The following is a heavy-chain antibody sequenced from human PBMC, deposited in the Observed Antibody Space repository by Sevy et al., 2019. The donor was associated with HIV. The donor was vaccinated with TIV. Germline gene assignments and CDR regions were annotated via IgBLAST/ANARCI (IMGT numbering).Heavy chain of an antibody. D-gene: IGHD6-13*01. Sequence: GGSLRLSCAASGVTVSSNCMSWVRQAPGKGLEWVSVMFAGGNTDYADSVKGRFTISRDNSENTLFLQMNSLRAEDTAVYYCAREMSTSWYGDYYYGMDVWGQGTTVTVSS. CDR3: AREMSTSWYGDYYYGMDV. V-gene: IGHV3-53*01. CDR1: GVTVSSNC. J-gene: IGHJ6*02. CDR2: MFAGGNT.